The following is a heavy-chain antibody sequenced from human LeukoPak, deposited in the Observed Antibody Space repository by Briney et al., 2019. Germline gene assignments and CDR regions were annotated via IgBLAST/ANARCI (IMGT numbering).Heavy chain of an antibody. Sequence: HPGGSLRLSCAASGFTFSSYGMHWVRQAPGKGLEWVAVIWYDGSNKYYADSVKGRFTISRDNSKNTLYLQMNSLRAEDTAVYYCARVIRANPTGDLEWLLAGPSWFDPWGQGTLVTVSS. CDR2: IWYDGSNK. CDR3: ARVIRANPTGDLEWLLAGPSWFDP. V-gene: IGHV3-33*01. J-gene: IGHJ5*02. D-gene: IGHD3-3*01. CDR1: GFTFSSYG.